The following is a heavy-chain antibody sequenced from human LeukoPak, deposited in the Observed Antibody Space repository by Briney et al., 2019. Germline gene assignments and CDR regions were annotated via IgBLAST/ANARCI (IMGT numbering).Heavy chain of an antibody. D-gene: IGHD3-10*01. CDR1: GGSISSYY. J-gene: IGHJ5*02. V-gene: IGHV4-4*07. CDR3: AREGAMVRGVITWFDP. CDR2: IYTSGST. Sequence: PSETLSLTCTVSGGSISSYYWSWIRQPAGKGPEWIGRIYTSGSTNYNPSLKSRVTMSVDTSKNQFSLKLSSVTAADTAVYYCAREGAMVRGVITWFDPWGQGTLVTVSS.